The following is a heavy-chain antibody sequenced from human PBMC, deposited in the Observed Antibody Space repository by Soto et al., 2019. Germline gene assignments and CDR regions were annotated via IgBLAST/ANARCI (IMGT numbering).Heavy chain of an antibody. CDR1: GGSISSGGYY. Sequence: SETLSLTCTVSGGSISSGGYYWTWIRQHPGKGLEWIGYIYYSGSTYYNPSLKSRVTISVDTSKNQFSLKLSSVTAADTAVYYCARTKAVWGSPYYFDYWGQGTLVTVSS. J-gene: IGHJ4*02. CDR2: IYYSGST. V-gene: IGHV4-31*03. D-gene: IGHD3-16*01. CDR3: ARTKAVWGSPYYFDY.